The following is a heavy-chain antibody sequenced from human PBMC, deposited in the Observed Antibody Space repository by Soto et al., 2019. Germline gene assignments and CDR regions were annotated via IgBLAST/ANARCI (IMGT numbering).Heavy chain of an antibody. CDR2: IRSRTNGATT. J-gene: IGHJ4*02. V-gene: IGHV3-49*03. Sequence: EVQLVESGGGLVQPGRSLRLSCAASGFTFADYRMSWFRQAPGKGLEWVGFIRSRTNGATTEYAASVQGRFTISRDDSRSIAYLQMNSLKTEDTAVYYCARPLYGNHDGFWGQGTLVTVSS. CDR3: ARPLYGNHDGF. CDR1: GFTFADYR. D-gene: IGHD3-10*01.